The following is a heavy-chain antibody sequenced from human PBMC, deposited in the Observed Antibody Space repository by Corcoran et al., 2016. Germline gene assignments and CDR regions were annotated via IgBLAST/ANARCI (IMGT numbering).Heavy chain of an antibody. V-gene: IGHV4-59*01. Sequence: QVQLQESGPGLVKPSETLSLTCTVSGGSISSYYWSWIRQPPGKGLEWIGYIYYSGSTNYNPSLKSRVTISVDTSKNQFSLKLSSVTAADTAVYYCARVSSERAVGAFDIWGQGTMVTVSS. J-gene: IGHJ3*02. CDR1: GGSISSYY. CDR2: IYYSGST. D-gene: IGHD6-6*01. CDR3: ARVSSERAVGAFDI.